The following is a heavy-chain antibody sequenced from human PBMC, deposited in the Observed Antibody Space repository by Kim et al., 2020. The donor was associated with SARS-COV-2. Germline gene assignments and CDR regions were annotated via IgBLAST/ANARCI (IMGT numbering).Heavy chain of an antibody. CDR1: GFTFTNFP. CDR3: AKTHSFDF. CDR2: ISENGDNS. V-gene: IGHV3-23*01. J-gene: IGHJ4*02. Sequence: GGSLRLSCAASGFTFTNFPLSWVRQAPRKGLEWVSTISENGDNSFYADSVKGRFTISRDNSKNMVYLQMNSLRAEDTAIYYCAKTHSFDFGGQGTLVTVSS.